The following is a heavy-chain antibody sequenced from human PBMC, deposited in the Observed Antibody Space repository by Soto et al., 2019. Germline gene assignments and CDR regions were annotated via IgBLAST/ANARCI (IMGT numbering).Heavy chain of an antibody. Sequence: EVHLVESGGGLVQPGGSLRLSCAASGFTFSTYWMNWVRQAPGKGPEWVANIKQDGSDRYYVDSVKGRFTISRDNAKNSLYLQMSSLRAEDTALSYCVRAGISFYIQFDFWGQGTLVTVSS. D-gene: IGHD4-4*01. J-gene: IGHJ4*02. CDR1: GFTFSTYW. V-gene: IGHV3-7*04. CDR3: VRAGISFYIQFDF. CDR2: IKQDGSDR.